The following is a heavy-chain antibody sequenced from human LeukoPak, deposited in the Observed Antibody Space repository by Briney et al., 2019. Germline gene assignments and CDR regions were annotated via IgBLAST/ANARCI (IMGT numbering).Heavy chain of an antibody. CDR3: ARDATYYYGSGPSWFDP. V-gene: IGHV4-59*01. Sequence: SETLSLTCTVSGGSISSYYWSWLRQPPGKGLEWVGYIYYSGSTNYNPSLKSRVTISVDTSKNQFSLKLSSVTAADTAVYYCARDATYYYGSGPSWFDPWGQGTLVTVSS. CDR2: IYYSGST. J-gene: IGHJ5*02. D-gene: IGHD3-10*01. CDR1: GGSISSYY.